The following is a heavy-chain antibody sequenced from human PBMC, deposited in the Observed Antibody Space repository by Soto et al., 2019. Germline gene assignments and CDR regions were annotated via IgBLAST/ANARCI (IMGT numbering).Heavy chain of an antibody. CDR1: DDSISSGGHS. Sequence: QLQLQESDSGLVKPSQTLSLTCTVSDDSISSGGHSWSWIRQPPGKGLEWIGYSYHTGSTHYNPSLNPRSTLAVDTSKNQFSLRLTSVTGAATAVYYCVRGPCNYGDNWVDPWGQGTLVTVSS. CDR2: SYHTGST. V-gene: IGHV4-30-2*01. D-gene: IGHD4-4*01. J-gene: IGHJ5*02. CDR3: VRGPCNYGDNWVDP.